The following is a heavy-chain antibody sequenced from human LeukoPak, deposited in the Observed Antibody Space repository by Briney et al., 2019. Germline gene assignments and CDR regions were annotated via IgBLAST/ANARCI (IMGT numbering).Heavy chain of an antibody. CDR2: ISSSSSYI. CDR3: ARESSRLYREGYFDY. J-gene: IGHJ4*02. V-gene: IGHV3-11*06. D-gene: IGHD6-6*01. CDR1: GFTFSDYY. Sequence: GGSLRLSCAASGFTFSDYYMSWIRQAPGKGLEWVSSISSSSSYIYYADSVKGRFTISRDSAKNSLYLQMNSLRAEDTAVYYCARESSRLYREGYFDYWGQGTLVTVSS.